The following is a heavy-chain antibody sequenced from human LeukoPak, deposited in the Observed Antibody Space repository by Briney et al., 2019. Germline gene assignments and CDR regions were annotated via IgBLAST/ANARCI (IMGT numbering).Heavy chain of an antibody. Sequence: ASVKVSCKASGYTFTGYYMHWVRQAPGQGLEWMGWINPNSGGTNYAQKFQGRVTMTRDTSISTAYMELSRLRSDDTAVYYCARGAEYDFWSGYHVGSFDYWGQGTLVTVSS. D-gene: IGHD3-3*01. V-gene: IGHV1-2*02. CDR3: ARGAEYDFWSGYHVGSFDY. J-gene: IGHJ4*02. CDR1: GYTFTGYY. CDR2: INPNSGGT.